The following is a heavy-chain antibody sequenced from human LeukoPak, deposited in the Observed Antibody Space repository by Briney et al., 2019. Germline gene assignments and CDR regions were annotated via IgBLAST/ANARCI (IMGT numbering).Heavy chain of an antibody. J-gene: IGHJ5*02. D-gene: IGHD6-13*01. CDR1: DGSISSYY. Sequence: SETLSLTCTVSDGSISSYYWSWIRQPPGKGLEWIGYIYYSGSTSYNPSLKSRVTMSVNTSKNQFSLKLSSVTAADTAVYYCARIAAAGFLGWFDPWGQGILVTVSS. V-gene: IGHV4-59*08. CDR3: ARIAAAGFLGWFDP. CDR2: IYYSGST.